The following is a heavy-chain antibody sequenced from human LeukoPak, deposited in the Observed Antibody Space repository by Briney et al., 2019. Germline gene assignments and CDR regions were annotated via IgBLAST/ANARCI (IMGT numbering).Heavy chain of an antibody. V-gene: IGHV3-33*01. J-gene: IGHJ4*02. CDR1: GFTFSSYG. CDR3: ARETPRRGETRDGYR. CDR2: IWYDGSNK. Sequence: GGSLRLSCAASGFTFSSYGMHWVRQAPGKGLEWVAVIWYDGSNKYYADSVKGRFTISRDNSKNTLYLQMNSLRVEDTAVYYCARETPRRGETRDGYRWGQGTLVTVSS. D-gene: IGHD5-24*01.